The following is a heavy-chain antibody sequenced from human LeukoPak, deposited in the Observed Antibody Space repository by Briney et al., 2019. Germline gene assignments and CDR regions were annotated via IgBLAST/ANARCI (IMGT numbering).Heavy chain of an antibody. Sequence: PGGSLRLSCAASGFTFSDYYMSWIRQAPGKGLEWVSVIYSGGSTYYADSVKGRFTISRDNSKNTLYLQMNSLRAEDTAVYYCARDLYPSGMDVWGQGTTVTVSS. CDR3: ARDLYPSGMDV. V-gene: IGHV3-66*01. CDR2: IYSGGST. CDR1: GFTFSDYY. J-gene: IGHJ6*02. D-gene: IGHD2/OR15-2a*01.